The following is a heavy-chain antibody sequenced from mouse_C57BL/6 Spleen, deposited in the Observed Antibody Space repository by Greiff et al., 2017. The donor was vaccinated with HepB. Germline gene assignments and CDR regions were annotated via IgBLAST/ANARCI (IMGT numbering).Heavy chain of an antibody. V-gene: IGHV5-6*01. CDR2: ISSGGSYT. Sequence: EVKVVESGGDLVKPGGSLKLSCAASGFTFSSYGMSWVRQTPDKRLEWVATISSGGSYTYYPDSVKGRFTISRDNAKNTLYLQMSSLKSEDTAMYYCARHCGSSYYYYAMDYWGQGTSVTVSS. J-gene: IGHJ4*01. D-gene: IGHD1-1*01. CDR1: GFTFSSYG. CDR3: ARHCGSSYYYYAMDY.